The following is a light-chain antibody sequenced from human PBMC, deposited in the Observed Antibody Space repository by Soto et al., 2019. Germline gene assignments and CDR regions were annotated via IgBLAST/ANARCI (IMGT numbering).Light chain of an antibody. Sequence: QSVLTQPPSVSGAPGQRITISCTGSSSNIGGGYDVHWYQQLPGTAPKLLVYGNINRPSRVPDRFSGSKSDTSASLAITGLQAEDEADYYCQSYDSSLRAWVFGGGTKLTVL. CDR3: QSYDSSLRAWV. CDR2: GNI. V-gene: IGLV1-40*01. J-gene: IGLJ3*02. CDR1: SSNIGGGYD.